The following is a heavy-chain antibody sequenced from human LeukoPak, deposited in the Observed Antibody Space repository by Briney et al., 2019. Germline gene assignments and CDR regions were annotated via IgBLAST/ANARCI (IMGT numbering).Heavy chain of an antibody. CDR2: IYYSGST. CDR3: ARSTDTCAQ. Sequence: SETLSLTCTVSNFSVSSRYYWGWIRQPPGKGLEWIGYIYYSGSTNYNPSLKGRLTMSVDTSKNQFSLKLTSVTAADTAVYFCARSTDTCAQWGQGTLVTVSS. CDR1: NFSVSSRYY. V-gene: IGHV4-61*01. J-gene: IGHJ4*02.